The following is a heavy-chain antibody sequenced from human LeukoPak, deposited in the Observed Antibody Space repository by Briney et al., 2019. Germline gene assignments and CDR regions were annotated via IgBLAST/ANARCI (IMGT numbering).Heavy chain of an antibody. Sequence: SETLSLTCTVSGGSIGSGGYYWSWIRQHPGKGLEWIGYIYYSGSTYYNPSLKSRVTISVDTSKNQFSLKLSSVTAADTAVYYCAREDPGRVDYWGQGTLVTVSS. CDR2: IYYSGST. CDR3: AREDPGRVDY. V-gene: IGHV4-31*03. J-gene: IGHJ4*02. D-gene: IGHD3-10*01. CDR1: GGSIGSGGYY.